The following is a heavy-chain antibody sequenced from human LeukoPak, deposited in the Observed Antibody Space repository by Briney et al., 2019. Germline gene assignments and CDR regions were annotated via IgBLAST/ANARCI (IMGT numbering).Heavy chain of an antibody. D-gene: IGHD3-22*01. CDR1: GYSISSGYY. CDR2: IYHSGST. J-gene: IGHJ4*02. CDR3: ATVDSSGYYSGFDY. V-gene: IGHV4-38-2*02. Sequence: SETLSLTCTVSGYSISSGYYWGWIRQPPGKGLEWIGSIYHSGSTYYNPSLKSRVTISVDTSKNQFSLKLSSVTAADTAVYYCATVDSSGYYSGFDYWGQGTLVTVSS.